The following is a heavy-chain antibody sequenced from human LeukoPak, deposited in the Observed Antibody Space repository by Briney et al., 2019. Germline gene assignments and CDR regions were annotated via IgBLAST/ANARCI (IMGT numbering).Heavy chain of an antibody. D-gene: IGHD3-22*01. CDR2: IIPIFGIA. CDR3: AREPYYYDSSGYYDY. V-gene: IGHV1-69*04. J-gene: IGHJ4*02. Sequence: SVKVSCKASGGTFSSYAISWVRQASGQGLEWMGRIIPIFGIANYAQKFQGRVTITADKSTSTAYMELSSLRSEDTAVYYCAREPYYYDSSGYYDYWGQGTLVTVSS. CDR1: GGTFSSYA.